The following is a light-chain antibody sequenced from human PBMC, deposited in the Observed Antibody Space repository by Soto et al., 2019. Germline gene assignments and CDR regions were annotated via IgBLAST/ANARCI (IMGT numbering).Light chain of an antibody. V-gene: IGKV3-15*01. Sequence: EIVMTQSPASLSVSPGEIATLSCRASQNVNSNLAWYQQKPGQAPRFLIYGASTRATGIPARFSGSGSGTDCTLTISSLQPEDFATYYCQQSYRTPRTLGQGTKVDIK. CDR1: QNVNSN. J-gene: IGKJ1*01. CDR3: QQSYRTPRT. CDR2: GAS.